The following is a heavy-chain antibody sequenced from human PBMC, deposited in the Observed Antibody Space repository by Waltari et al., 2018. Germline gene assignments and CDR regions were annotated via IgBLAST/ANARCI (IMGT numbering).Heavy chain of an antibody. V-gene: IGHV3-7*01. CDR2: IKQDGSEK. J-gene: IGHJ4*02. CDR3: ARDGGPLGRYFDY. D-gene: IGHD3-16*01. Sequence: EVQLVESGGGLVQPGGSLRLSCAASGFTFSSYWMSWVRQAQGKGLEWVANIKQDGSEKYYVDSVKGRFTISRDNAKNSLYLQMNSLRAEDTAVYYCARDGGPLGRYFDYWGQGTLVTVSS. CDR1: GFTFSSYW.